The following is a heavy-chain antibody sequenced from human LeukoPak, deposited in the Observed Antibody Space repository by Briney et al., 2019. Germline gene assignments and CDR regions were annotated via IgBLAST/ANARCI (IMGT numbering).Heavy chain of an antibody. J-gene: IGHJ3*02. V-gene: IGHV1-2*02. CDR3: ARDFHPSVGGAFDI. CDR1: GYTFTGHY. Sequence: ASVKVSCKASGYTFTGHYLHWVRQAPGQGLEWMGWINPNSGGTNYAQRFQGRVTMTRDTSITTAYMELSRLRSDDTAVYYCARDFHPSVGGAFDIWGQGTMVTVSS. D-gene: IGHD2-15*01. CDR2: INPNSGGT.